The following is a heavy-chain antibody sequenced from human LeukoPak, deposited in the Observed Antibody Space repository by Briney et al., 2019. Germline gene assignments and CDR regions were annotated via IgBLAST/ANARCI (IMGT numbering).Heavy chain of an antibody. Sequence: RPGGSLRLSCAASGFTFDDYGMSWVRQAPGKGLEWVSGINWNGGSTGYADSVKGRFTISRDNSKNTLYLQMNSLRAEDTAVYYCAKLYYYGSGRVPLSDYWGQGTLVTVSS. CDR3: AKLYYYGSGRVPLSDY. J-gene: IGHJ4*02. V-gene: IGHV3-20*04. D-gene: IGHD3-10*01. CDR1: GFTFDDYG. CDR2: INWNGGST.